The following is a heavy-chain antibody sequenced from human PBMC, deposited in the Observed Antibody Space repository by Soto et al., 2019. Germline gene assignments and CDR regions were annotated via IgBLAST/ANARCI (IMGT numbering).Heavy chain of an antibody. CDR1: GFTFSSYA. V-gene: IGHV3-23*01. CDR2: ISGSGGST. Sequence: EVQLLESGGGLVQPGGSLRLSCAASGFTFSSYAMSWVRQAPGKGLEWVSAISGSGGSTYYADSVKGRFTISRDNSKNTLYLQMNSVRAEDTAVYYCAKRTTVVTNYWYFDLWGRGTLVTVSS. CDR3: AKRTTVVTNYWYFDL. D-gene: IGHD4-17*01. J-gene: IGHJ2*01.